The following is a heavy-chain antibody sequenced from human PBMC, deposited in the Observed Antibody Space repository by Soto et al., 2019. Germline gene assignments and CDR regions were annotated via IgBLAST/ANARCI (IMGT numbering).Heavy chain of an antibody. V-gene: IGHV3-30*18. J-gene: IGHJ6*02. CDR3: AKDLGPYYYYGMDV. CDR2: ISSDGSNK. CDR1: GFTFTSYG. D-gene: IGHD3-16*01. Sequence: GGSLRLSCASSGFTFTSYGIHLVRQAPGKGLEWVAVISSDGSNKYYVDSVKGRFTISRDNSKNTLYLQMNSLRAEDTAVYYCAKDLGPYYYYGMDVWGLGTTVTVSS.